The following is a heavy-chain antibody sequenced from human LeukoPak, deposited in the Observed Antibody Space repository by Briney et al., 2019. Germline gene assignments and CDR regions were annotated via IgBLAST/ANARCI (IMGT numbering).Heavy chain of an antibody. CDR2: ITSSGSTI. J-gene: IGHJ6*03. CDR3: ARDERDGYKNDYCHMDV. V-gene: IGHV3-48*03. CDR1: GFSFSDYE. D-gene: IGHD5-24*01. Sequence: PGGSLRLSCVASGFSFSDYEMNWVRQAPGKGLEWVSHITSSGSTIYYADSVRGRFSTSRDNAKNSLYLQMNSLRAEDTAVYFCARDERDGYKNDYCHMDVWGKGTRVTVSS.